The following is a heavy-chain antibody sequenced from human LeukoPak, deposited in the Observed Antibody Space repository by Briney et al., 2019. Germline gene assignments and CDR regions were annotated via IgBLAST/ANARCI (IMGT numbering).Heavy chain of an antibody. CDR3: AHSGLGYRSSTSCLNWFDP. V-gene: IGHV2-5*01. Sequence: SGPTLVNPTQTLTLTCTFSGFSLSTSGVGVGWIRQPPGKALEWLALIYWNDDKRYSPSLKSRLTITKDTSKNQVVLTMTNMDPVDTATYYCAHSGLGYRSSTSCLNWFDPWGQGTLVTVSS. CDR2: IYWNDDK. J-gene: IGHJ5*02. CDR1: GFSLSTSGVG. D-gene: IGHD2-2*01.